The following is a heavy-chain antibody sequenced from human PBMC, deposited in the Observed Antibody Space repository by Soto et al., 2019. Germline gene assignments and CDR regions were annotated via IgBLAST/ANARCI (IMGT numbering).Heavy chain of an antibody. Sequence: ASVKVSCKASGGTFSSYAISWVRQAPGQGLEWMGGIIPIFGTANYAQKFQGRVTITADESTSTAYMELSSLRSEDTAVYYCARELVGATSRWLSYWGQGTLVTVS. CDR3: ARELVGATSRWLSY. V-gene: IGHV1-69*13. J-gene: IGHJ4*02. CDR2: IIPIFGTA. D-gene: IGHD1-26*01. CDR1: GGTFSSYA.